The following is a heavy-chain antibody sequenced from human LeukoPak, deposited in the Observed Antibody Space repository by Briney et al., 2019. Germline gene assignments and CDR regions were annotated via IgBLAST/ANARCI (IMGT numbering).Heavy chain of an antibody. Sequence: PGGSLRLSCAASGFTFSSYAMSWVRQAPGKGLEWVSAISGSGGSTYYADSVKGRFTISRDNSKNTLYLQMNSLRAEDTAVYYCAEVATNLGYCSSTSCYAWFDYWGQGTLVTVSS. CDR2: ISGSGGST. V-gene: IGHV3-23*01. J-gene: IGHJ4*02. CDR1: GFTFSSYA. CDR3: AEVATNLGYCSSTSCYAWFDY. D-gene: IGHD2-2*01.